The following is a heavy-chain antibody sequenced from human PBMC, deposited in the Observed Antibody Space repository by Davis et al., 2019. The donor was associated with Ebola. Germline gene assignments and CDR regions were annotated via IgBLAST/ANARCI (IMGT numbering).Heavy chain of an antibody. D-gene: IGHD3-10*01. V-gene: IGHV3-64*04. CDR2: INDNGGAT. Sequence: GGSLRLSCSASGFTFSSYAMHWVRQSPGKGLEYVSGINDNGGATYYTDPVKGRFTISRDNSKNTLYLQMNSLRAEDTAVYYCARVSAVWFGELFHSPYFDYWGQGTLVTVSS. J-gene: IGHJ4*02. CDR1: GFTFSSYA. CDR3: ARVSAVWFGELFHSPYFDY.